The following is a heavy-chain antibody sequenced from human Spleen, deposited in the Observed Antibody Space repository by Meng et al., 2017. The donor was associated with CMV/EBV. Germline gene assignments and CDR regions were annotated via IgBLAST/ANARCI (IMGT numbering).Heavy chain of an antibody. CDR1: GFPFSGYY. J-gene: IGHJ2*01. CDR3: TRGATYISAALKNWYFDV. CDR2: MNPSSGDT. V-gene: IGHV1-2*02. Sequence: ASVKVSCKVSGFPFSGYYIHWVRQAPGQGLEWMGWMNPSSGDTNYAQNFQGRVSLSRNTSIGTAYMELSGLRSDDTAVYYCTRGATYISAALKNWYFDVWGRGTQVTVSS. D-gene: IGHD2-15*01.